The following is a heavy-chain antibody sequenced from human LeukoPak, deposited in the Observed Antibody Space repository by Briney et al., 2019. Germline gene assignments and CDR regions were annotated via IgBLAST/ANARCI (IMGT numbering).Heavy chain of an antibody. V-gene: IGHV4-59*01. CDR2: IYYSGNT. Sequence: PSETLSLTCTVSGASISPYYWSWIRQPPGKGLEWIGYIYYSGNTNTNPSLKSRVAMSVDTSKNQFSLKLNSVTAADTAVYYCARSNNNDFWNGFPHYWYFDLWGRGTLVTVSS. CDR1: GASISPYY. J-gene: IGHJ2*01. CDR3: ARSNNNDFWNGFPHYWYFDL. D-gene: IGHD3-3*01.